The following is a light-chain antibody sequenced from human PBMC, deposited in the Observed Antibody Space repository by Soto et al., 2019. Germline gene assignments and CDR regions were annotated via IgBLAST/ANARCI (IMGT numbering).Light chain of an antibody. CDR1: QGISSY. CDR3: QQYYSFLFT. V-gene: IGKV1-8*01. Sequence: AIRMTQSPSSFSASTGDRVTITCRASQGISSYLAWYQQKPGKAPKLLIYAASTLQSGVPSRFSGSGSGTDFTLTISCLQSEAFATYYCQQYYSFLFTFGPGTKVDIK. CDR2: AAS. J-gene: IGKJ3*01.